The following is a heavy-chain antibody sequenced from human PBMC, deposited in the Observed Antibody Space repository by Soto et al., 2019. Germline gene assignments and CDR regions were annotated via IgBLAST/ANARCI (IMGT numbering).Heavy chain of an antibody. D-gene: IGHD3-10*01. CDR1: GFTFSSYA. Sequence: PGGSLRLSCAASGFTFSSYAMSWVRQAPGKGLEWVSAISGSGGSTYYADSVKGRFTISRDNSKNTLYLQMNSLRAEDTAVYYCAKGRGYYGSGSYTPKYYFDYWGQGTLVTVSS. V-gene: IGHV3-23*01. CDR2: ISGSGGST. CDR3: AKGRGYYGSGSYTPKYYFDY. J-gene: IGHJ4*02.